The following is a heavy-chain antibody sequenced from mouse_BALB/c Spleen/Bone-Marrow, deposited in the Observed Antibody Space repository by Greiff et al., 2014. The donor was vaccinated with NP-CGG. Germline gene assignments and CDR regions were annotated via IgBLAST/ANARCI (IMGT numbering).Heavy chain of an antibody. CDR1: GFSLTSYG. D-gene: IGHD2-4*01. Sequence: VKVVESGPGLVQPSQSLSITCTVSGFSLTSYGVHWVRQSPGKGLEWLGVIWRGGSTDYNAAFMSRLSITKDNSKSQVFFKMNSLQADDTAIYYCANYDYDQAWFAYWGQGTLVTVSA. CDR2: IWRGGST. CDR3: ANYDYDQAWFAY. J-gene: IGHJ3*01. V-gene: IGHV2-5*01.